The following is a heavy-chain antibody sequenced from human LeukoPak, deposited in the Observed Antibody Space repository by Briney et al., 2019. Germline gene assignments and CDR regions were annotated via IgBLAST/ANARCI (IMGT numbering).Heavy chain of an antibody. CDR1: GFTFSSYS. J-gene: IGHJ4*02. V-gene: IGHV3-21*01. D-gene: IGHD4-17*01. CDR3: ARDSHDYGDYVSFDY. Sequence: NPGGSLRLSCAASGFTFSSYSMNWVRQAPGKGLEWVSSISSSSSYIYYADSVKGRFTISRDNAKNSLYLQMNSLRAEDMAVYYCARDSHDYGDYVSFDYWGQGTLVTVSS. CDR2: ISSSSSYI.